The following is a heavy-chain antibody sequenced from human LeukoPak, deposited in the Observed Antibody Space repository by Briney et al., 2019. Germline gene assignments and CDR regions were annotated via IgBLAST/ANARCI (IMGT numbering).Heavy chain of an antibody. CDR1: GFTFDDYA. D-gene: IGHD1-7*01. CDR3: AKDIKLELTFDY. J-gene: IGHJ4*02. CDR2: ISGDGGST. Sequence: GGSLRLSCAASGFTFDDYAMHWVRQAPGKGLEWVSLISGDGGSTYYADSVKGRSTISRDNSKNSLYLQMNSLRTEDTALYYCAKDIKLELTFDYWGQGTLVTVSS. V-gene: IGHV3-43*02.